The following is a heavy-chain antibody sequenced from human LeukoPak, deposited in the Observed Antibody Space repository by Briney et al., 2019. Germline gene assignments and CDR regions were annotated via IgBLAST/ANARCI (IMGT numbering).Heavy chain of an antibody. CDR1: GFTFSSYS. CDR3: AREGGSSWYRPYYYYYMDV. V-gene: IGHV3-30*03. J-gene: IGHJ6*03. D-gene: IGHD6-13*01. CDR2: ISYDGSNK. Sequence: GGSLRLSCAASGFTFSSYSMNWVRQAPGKGLEWVAVISYDGSNKYYADSVKGRFTISRDNSKNTLYLQMNSLRAEDTAVYYCAREGGSSWYRPYYYYYMDVWGKGTTVTVSS.